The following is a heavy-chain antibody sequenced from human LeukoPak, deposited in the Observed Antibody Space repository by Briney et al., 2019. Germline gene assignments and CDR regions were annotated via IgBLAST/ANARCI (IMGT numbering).Heavy chain of an antibody. J-gene: IGHJ4*02. Sequence: GGSLRLSCAASEFTFGNFWMTWVRQAPGKGLEWVANIKEDGSDKYYVDSVKGRFTISRDNARTSLYLQMNSLRAEDTAVYYCARDYRARLDYWGQGTLVNVSS. V-gene: IGHV3-7*01. CDR3: ARDYRARLDY. CDR1: EFTFGNFW. CDR2: IKEDGSDK.